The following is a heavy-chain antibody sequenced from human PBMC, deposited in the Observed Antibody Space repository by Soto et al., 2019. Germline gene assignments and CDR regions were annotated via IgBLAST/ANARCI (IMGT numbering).Heavy chain of an antibody. CDR3: AKDRLAGNFDY. J-gene: IGHJ4*02. CDR1: GFTFSDYY. V-gene: IGHV3-23*01. CDR2: ISATGGST. Sequence: GGSLRLSCAASGFTFSDYYMSWIRQAPGKGLEWVAYISATGGSTYYADSVKGRFTISRDNSKNTLYLQMNGLRVEDTAVYYCAKDRLAGNFDYWGQGTQVTVSS.